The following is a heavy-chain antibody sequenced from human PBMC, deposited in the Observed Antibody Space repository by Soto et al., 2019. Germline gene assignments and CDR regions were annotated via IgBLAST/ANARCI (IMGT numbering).Heavy chain of an antibody. CDR2: ISWNSGSI. CDR3: AKVAGGWVYYFDY. V-gene: IGHV3-9*01. CDR1: GFTFDDYA. Sequence: PGGSLRLSCAASGFTFDDYAMHWVRQAPGKGLEWVSGISWNSGSIGYADSVKGRFTISRDNAKNPLYLQMNSLRAEDTALYYCAKVAGGWVYYFDYWGQGTLVTVSS. D-gene: IGHD6-19*01. J-gene: IGHJ4*02.